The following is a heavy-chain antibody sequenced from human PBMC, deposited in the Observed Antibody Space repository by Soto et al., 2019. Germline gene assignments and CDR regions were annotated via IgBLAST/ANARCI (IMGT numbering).Heavy chain of an antibody. CDR3: ARDEYYDILTGYYKARDYYYGMDV. J-gene: IGHJ6*02. CDR1: GGTFSSYA. Sequence: QVQLVQSGAEVKKPGSSVKVSCKASGGTFSSYAISWVRQAPGQGLEWMGGIIPIFGTANYAQKFQGRVTITADDSTSTAYLELSSLRSEDTAVYYCARDEYYDILTGYYKARDYYYGMDVWGQGTTVTVSS. V-gene: IGHV1-69*01. D-gene: IGHD3-9*01. CDR2: IIPIFGTA.